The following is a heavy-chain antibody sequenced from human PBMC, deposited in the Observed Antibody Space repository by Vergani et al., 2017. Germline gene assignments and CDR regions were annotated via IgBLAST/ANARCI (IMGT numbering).Heavy chain of an antibody. Sequence: QVQLVESGGGVVQPGRSLRLSCAASGFTFSSYAMHWVRQAPGKGLEWVAVISYDGSNKYYADSVKGRFTISRDNSKNTLYLQMNSLRAEDTAVYYCARDVGPDCSGGSCPPDYWGQGTLVTVSS. CDR1: GFTFSSYA. V-gene: IGHV3-30*04. CDR3: ARDVGPDCSGGSCPPDY. CDR2: ISYDGSNK. D-gene: IGHD2-15*01. J-gene: IGHJ4*02.